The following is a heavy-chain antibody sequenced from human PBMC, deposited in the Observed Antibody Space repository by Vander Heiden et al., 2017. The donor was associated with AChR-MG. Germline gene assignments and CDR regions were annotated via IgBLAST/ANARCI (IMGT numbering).Heavy chain of an antibody. CDR2: ISGSGGST. Sequence: EVQLLQSGGDLVQPGGSLRLSCAASGFTLSDYALSWVRQAPGKGLEWVSAISGSGGSTYYADSVKGRFTIPRDNSKNTLYLQMNSLRAEDTAVYFCARSHGAVERYFDLWGRGTLITVSS. J-gene: IGHJ2*01. V-gene: IGHV3-23*01. CDR3: ARSHGAVERYFDL. CDR1: GFTLSDYA.